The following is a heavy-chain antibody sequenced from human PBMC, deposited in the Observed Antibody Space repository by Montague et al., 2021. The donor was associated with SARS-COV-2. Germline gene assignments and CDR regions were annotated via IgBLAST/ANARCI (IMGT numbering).Heavy chain of an antibody. V-gene: IGHV3-30*04. J-gene: IGHJ3*02. CDR3: ARDLGVLAFDI. CDR2: ITYDGIDK. CDR1: GFIFSNFA. Sequence: SLRLSCAASGFIFSNFAFHWVRQAPGKGLEWVAIITYDGIDKFYADSVKGRFTISRDNSKNTLYLQMNSLRAEDTAVYYCARDLGVLAFDIWGQGTMVTVSS. D-gene: IGHD3-16*01.